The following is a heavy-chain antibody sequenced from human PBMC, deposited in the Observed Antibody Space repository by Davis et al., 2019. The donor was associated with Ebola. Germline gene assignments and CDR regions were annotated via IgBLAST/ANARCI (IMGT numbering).Heavy chain of an antibody. CDR1: GGSFSGYY. Sequence: MPSETLSLTCAVYGGSFSGYYWSWIRQPPGKGLEWIGEINHSGSTNYNPSLKSRVTISVDTSKNQFSLKQSFVTAADTAVYYCARAPTYYSGMDVWGQGTTVTVSS. CDR3: ARAPTYYSGMDV. J-gene: IGHJ6*02. D-gene: IGHD1-1*01. V-gene: IGHV4-34*01. CDR2: INHSGST.